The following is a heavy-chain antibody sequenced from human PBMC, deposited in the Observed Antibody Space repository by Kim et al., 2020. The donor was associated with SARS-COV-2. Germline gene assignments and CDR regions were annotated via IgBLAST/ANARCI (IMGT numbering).Heavy chain of an antibody. CDR3: ARALLGYSSSWSFDY. D-gene: IGHD6-13*01. CDR1: GYSISSGYY. V-gene: IGHV4-38-2*02. CDR2: IYHSGST. J-gene: IGHJ4*01. Sequence: SETLSLTCTVSGYSISSGYYWGWIRQPPGKGLEWIGSIYHSGSTYYNPSLKSRVTISVDTSKNQYSLKLSSVTAADTAVYYCARALLGYSSSWSFDYWG.